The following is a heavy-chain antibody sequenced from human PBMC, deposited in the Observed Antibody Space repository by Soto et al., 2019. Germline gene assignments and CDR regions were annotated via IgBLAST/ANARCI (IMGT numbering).Heavy chain of an antibody. Sequence: QLQLQESGPGLVKPSETLSLTCTVSGGSISSSSFHWGWIRQPPGKGLQWIGCIYYSGSTYYSPSLKSRVTKSVDTSKNPFSLKLSSVTAADTAVYYCARRGRAAGTDWWFDPWGQGTLVTVSS. V-gene: IGHV4-39*01. CDR1: GGSISSSSFH. CDR3: ARRGRAAGTDWWFDP. CDR2: IYYSGST. J-gene: IGHJ5*02. D-gene: IGHD6-13*01.